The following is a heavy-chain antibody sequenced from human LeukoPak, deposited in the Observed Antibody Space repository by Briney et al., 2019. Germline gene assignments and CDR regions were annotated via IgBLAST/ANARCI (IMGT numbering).Heavy chain of an antibody. D-gene: IGHD5-24*01. CDR3: ARDLIEFRMATRPYYYYYGMDV. CDR2: IYSGGST. CDR1: GFTVSSNY. Sequence: GSLRLSCAASGFTVSSNYMSWVRQAPGKGLEWVSVIYSGGSTYYADSVKGRFTISRDNSKNTLYLQMNSLRAEDTAVYYCARDLIEFRMATRPYYYYYGMDVWGQGTTVTVSS. J-gene: IGHJ6*02. V-gene: IGHV3-66*01.